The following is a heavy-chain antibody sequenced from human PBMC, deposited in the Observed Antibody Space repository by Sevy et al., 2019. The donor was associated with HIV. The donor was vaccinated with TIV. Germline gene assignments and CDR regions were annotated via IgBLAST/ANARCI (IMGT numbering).Heavy chain of an antibody. CDR3: ARRVITMVQGLIIRKSLDY. Sequence: SETLSFTCIVSGGSISSSSYYWGWIRQPPGKGLEWIGSIYYGGSTYYNPSLKSRVTISVDTSKNQFSLKLSSVTAADTAVYYCARRVITMVQGLIIRKSLDYRGQGTLVTVSS. V-gene: IGHV4-39*01. CDR2: IYYGGST. CDR1: GGSISSSSYY. J-gene: IGHJ4*02. D-gene: IGHD3-10*01.